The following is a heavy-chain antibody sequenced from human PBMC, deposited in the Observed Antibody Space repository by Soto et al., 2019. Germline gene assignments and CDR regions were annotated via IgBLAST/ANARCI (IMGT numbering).Heavy chain of an antibody. CDR3: AKVLDHSPTDYWGK. Sequence: GGSLRLSCAASGFTFSSYGMHWVRQAPGKGLEWVAVISYDGSNKYYADSVKGRFTISRDNSKNTLYLQMDSLRAEDTAVYYCAKVLDHSPTDYWGKWGRGTLVTVSS. D-gene: IGHD3-16*01. J-gene: IGHJ4*02. CDR2: ISYDGSNK. CDR1: GFTFSSYG. V-gene: IGHV3-30*18.